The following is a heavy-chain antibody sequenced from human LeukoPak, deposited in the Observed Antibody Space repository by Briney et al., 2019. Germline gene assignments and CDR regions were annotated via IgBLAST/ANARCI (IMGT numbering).Heavy chain of an antibody. D-gene: IGHD3-10*01. CDR2: IRYDGSNK. J-gene: IGHJ4*02. CDR1: GFTFSSYG. CDR3: ARVVSMVRGVISYYFDY. V-gene: IGHV3-30*02. Sequence: GGSLRLSCAASGFTFSSYGMHWVRQAPGKGLEWVAFIRYDGSNKYYADSVKGRFTISRDNAKNSLYLQMNSLRAEDTAVYYCARVVSMVRGVISYYFDYWGQGTLVTVSS.